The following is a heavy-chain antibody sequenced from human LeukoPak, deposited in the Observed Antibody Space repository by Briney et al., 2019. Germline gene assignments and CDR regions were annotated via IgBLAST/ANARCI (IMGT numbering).Heavy chain of an antibody. CDR1: GYTFTSYA. Sequence: GASVKVSCKASGYTFTSYAIHWVRQAPGQRLEWMGWINAGNGNTKYSQKFQGRVTITRDTSASTAYMELSSLRSEDTAVYYCARVDYGDSRYNWFDPWGQGTLVTVSS. CDR3: ARVDYGDSRYNWFDP. V-gene: IGHV1-3*01. J-gene: IGHJ5*02. CDR2: INAGNGNT. D-gene: IGHD4-17*01.